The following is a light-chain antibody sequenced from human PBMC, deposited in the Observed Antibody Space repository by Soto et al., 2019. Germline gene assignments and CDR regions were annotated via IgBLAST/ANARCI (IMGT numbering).Light chain of an antibody. J-gene: IGKJ3*01. Sequence: DIQMTQSPSSVSASVGERVTITCRASQGISTWLAWYQQKPGKAPNLLIYSASTLQSGVPSRFSGSGSGTDFTLTISSLQPEDFATYFCQQGDSFPLTFGPGTKVGIK. CDR2: SAS. V-gene: IGKV1-12*01. CDR3: QQGDSFPLT. CDR1: QGISTW.